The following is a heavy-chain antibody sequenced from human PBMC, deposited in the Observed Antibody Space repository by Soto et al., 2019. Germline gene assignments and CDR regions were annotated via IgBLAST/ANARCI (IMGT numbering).Heavy chain of an antibody. CDR2: INLYSGGT. CDR1: GYTFTGYY. J-gene: IGHJ3*02. CDR3: ARGGPGAEMAAITYHDAFDI. V-gene: IGHV1-2*02. Sequence: GASVKVSRKASGYTFTGYYMPWVRQAPGQGLEWMGWINLYSGGTNYAQKFQGRVTMTRDTSISTAYMELSRLRTDDTTVYYCARGGPGAEMAAITYHDAFDIWGQGTMVTVSS. D-gene: IGHD5-12*01.